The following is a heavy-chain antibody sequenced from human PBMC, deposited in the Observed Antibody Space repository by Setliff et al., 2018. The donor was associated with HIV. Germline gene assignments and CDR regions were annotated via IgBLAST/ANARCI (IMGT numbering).Heavy chain of an antibody. J-gene: IGHJ5*02. CDR3: ARDPLFMYYYDSNAKGGVS. CDR2: IGYDGTKQ. V-gene: IGHV3-30*01. CDR1: GFAFSDNA. Sequence: GGSLRLSCTTSGFAFSDNAIYWARQAPGKGLEWVAVIGYDGTKQLLADSVKGRFTISRDISKNTVFLQMNSLRPEDTAVYYCARDPLFMYYYDSNAKGGVSWGQGTLVTVSS. D-gene: IGHD3-22*01.